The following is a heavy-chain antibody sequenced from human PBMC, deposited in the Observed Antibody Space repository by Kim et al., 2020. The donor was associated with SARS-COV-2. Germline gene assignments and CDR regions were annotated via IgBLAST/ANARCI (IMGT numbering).Heavy chain of an antibody. Sequence: SVKVSCKASGGTFSSYAISWVRQAPGQGLEWMGGIIPIFGTANYAQKFQGRVTITADESTSTAYMELSSLRSEDTAVYYCASAHLGSGGSCYSCAFDIWGQGTMVTVSS. CDR2: IIPIFGTA. CDR1: GGTFSSYA. J-gene: IGHJ3*02. D-gene: IGHD2-15*01. CDR3: ASAHLGSGGSCYSCAFDI. V-gene: IGHV1-69*13.